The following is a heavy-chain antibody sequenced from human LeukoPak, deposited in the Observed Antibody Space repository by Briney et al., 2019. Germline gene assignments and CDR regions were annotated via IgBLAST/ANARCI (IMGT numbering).Heavy chain of an antibody. J-gene: IGHJ5*02. CDR3: ARGQDSSSWYRWFDP. Sequence: ASVKVSCKASGYTFTIYDTDWVRQATGQGLEWMGWMNPNSGNTGYAQKFQGRVTMTRNTSISTAYMELSSLRSEDTAVYYCARGQDSSSWYRWFDPWGQGTLVTVSS. V-gene: IGHV1-8*01. CDR2: MNPNSGNT. CDR1: GYTFTIYD. D-gene: IGHD6-13*01.